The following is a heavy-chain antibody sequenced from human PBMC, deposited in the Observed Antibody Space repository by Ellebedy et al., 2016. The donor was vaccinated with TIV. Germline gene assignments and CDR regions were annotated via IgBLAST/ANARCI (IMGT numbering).Heavy chain of an antibody. J-gene: IGHJ4*02. CDR3: AKETLSVSPFDY. Sequence: GGSLRLSCAGSGFTASSYDAMSWVRQAPGTGLEWVSVISGSGDNTYYADSVKGRFTISRDISKKMLYLQMNSLIAEDTAVYYCAKETLSVSPFDYWGQGTLVTVAS. CDR2: ISGSGDNT. CDR1: GFTASSYDA. D-gene: IGHD5/OR15-5a*01. V-gene: IGHV3-23*01.